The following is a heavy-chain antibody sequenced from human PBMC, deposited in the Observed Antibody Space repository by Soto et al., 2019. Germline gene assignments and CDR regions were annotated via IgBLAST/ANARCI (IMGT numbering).Heavy chain of an antibody. J-gene: IGHJ4*02. Sequence: EVQLLESGGGLVQPGGSLRLSCAASGFTFSSYAMSWVRQAPGKGLEWVSGISGSGGSTYYADSVKGRFTISRDNSKNTLYLQMNSLRAEDTAVYYCAKGVLNSYYYFDCLGQGTLVTVSS. CDR3: AKGVLNSYYYFDC. CDR2: ISGSGGST. CDR1: GFTFSSYA. D-gene: IGHD2-21*02. V-gene: IGHV3-23*01.